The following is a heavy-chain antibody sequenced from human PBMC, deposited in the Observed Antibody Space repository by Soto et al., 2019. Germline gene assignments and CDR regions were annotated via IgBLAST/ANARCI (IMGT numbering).Heavy chain of an antibody. CDR1: GFTFSSYG. V-gene: IGHV3-33*01. Sequence: GGSLRLSCAASGFTFSSYGMHWVRQAPGKGLEWVAVIWYDGSNKYYADSVKGRFTIPRDNSKNTLYLQMNSLRAEDTAVYYCARSGTTPQDDAFDIWGQGTMVTVSS. CDR2: IWYDGSNK. D-gene: IGHD1-7*01. CDR3: ARSGTTPQDDAFDI. J-gene: IGHJ3*02.